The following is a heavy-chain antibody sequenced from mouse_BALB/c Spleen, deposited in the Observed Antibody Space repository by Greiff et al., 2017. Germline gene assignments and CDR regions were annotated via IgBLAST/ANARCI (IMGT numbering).Heavy chain of an antibody. V-gene: IGHV5-9-4*01. Sequence: EVQGVESGGGLVKPGGSLKLSCAASGFTFSSYAMSWVRQSPEKRLEWVAEISSGGSYTYYPDTVTGRFTISRDNAKNTLYLEMSSLRSEDTAMYYCARNYGNYRYFDVWGAGTTVTVSS. D-gene: IGHD2-1*01. CDR3: ARNYGNYRYFDV. CDR2: ISSGGSYT. J-gene: IGHJ1*01. CDR1: GFTFSSYA.